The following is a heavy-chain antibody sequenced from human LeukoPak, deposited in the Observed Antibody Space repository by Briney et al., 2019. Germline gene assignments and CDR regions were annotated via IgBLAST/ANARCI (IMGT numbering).Heavy chain of an antibody. V-gene: IGHV1-18*01. J-gene: IGHJ4*02. CDR2: ISAYNGNT. Sequence: RASVKVPCKASGYTFTSYGISWVRQAPGQGLEWMGWISAYNGNTNYAQKLQGRVTMTTDTSTSTAYMELRSLRSDDTAVYYCARDPAEYDSSGYKYYFDYWGQGTLVTVSS. D-gene: IGHD3-22*01. CDR3: ARDPAEYDSSGYKYYFDY. CDR1: GYTFTSYG.